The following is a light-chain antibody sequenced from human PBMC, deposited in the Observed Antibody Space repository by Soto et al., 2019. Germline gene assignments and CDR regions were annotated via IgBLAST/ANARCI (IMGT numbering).Light chain of an antibody. V-gene: IGKV3-15*01. J-gene: IGKJ1*01. CDR2: GAS. CDR1: QSVRDN. Sequence: EIVMTQSPATLSVSPGERATLSCRASQSVRDNLAWYQQKPGQAPRLLIDGASTRATGVPVRFSGSGSGTEFTLTISGLQSEDFAVYYCQQYNTWPTFGQGTKVEIK. CDR3: QQYNTWPT.